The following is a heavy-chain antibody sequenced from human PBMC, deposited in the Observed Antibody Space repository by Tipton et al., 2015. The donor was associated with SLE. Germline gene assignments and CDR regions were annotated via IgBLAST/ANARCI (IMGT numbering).Heavy chain of an antibody. D-gene: IGHD6-19*01. V-gene: IGHV3-33*01. CDR2: IWYDGSNK. J-gene: IGHJ3*02. CDR3: ARHQPGLVDAFDI. CDR1: GFTFSSYG. Sequence: QVQLVQSGGGVVQPGRSLRLSCAASGFTFSSYGMHWVRQAPGTGLEWVAVIWYDGSNKYYADSVKGRFTISRDNSKNTLYLQMNSLRAEDTAVYYCARHQPGLVDAFDIWGQGTMVTVSS.